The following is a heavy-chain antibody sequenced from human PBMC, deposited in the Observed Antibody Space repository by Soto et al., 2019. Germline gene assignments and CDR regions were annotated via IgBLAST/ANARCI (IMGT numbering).Heavy chain of an antibody. V-gene: IGHV3-7*01. J-gene: IGHJ6*03. CDR1: GFTFSSYW. D-gene: IGHD6-6*01. CDR3: ARFLAEYSTSLRGHYYMDV. CDR2: IKQDGSEK. Sequence: EVQLVESGGGLVQPGGSLRLSCAASGFTFSSYWMSWVRQAPGKGLEWVANIKQDGSEKYYVDSVKGRFTISRDNAKNSLYLQMNSLRAEDTAVYYCARFLAEYSTSLRGHYYMDVWGKGTTVTVSS.